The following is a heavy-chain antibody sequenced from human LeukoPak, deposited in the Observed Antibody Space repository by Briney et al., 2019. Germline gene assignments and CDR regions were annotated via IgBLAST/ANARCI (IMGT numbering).Heavy chain of an antibody. V-gene: IGHV3-30*04. D-gene: IGHD3-22*01. CDR3: ARDQTYYYDSSGYLFDY. CDR2: ISYDGSNK. Sequence: GGSLRLSCAASGFTFSSYAMHWVRQAPGKGLEWVAVISYDGSNKYYADSVKGRFTISRDNPKNTLYLQMNSLRAEDTAVYYCARDQTYYYDSSGYLFDYWGQGTLVTVSS. J-gene: IGHJ4*02. CDR1: GFTFSSYA.